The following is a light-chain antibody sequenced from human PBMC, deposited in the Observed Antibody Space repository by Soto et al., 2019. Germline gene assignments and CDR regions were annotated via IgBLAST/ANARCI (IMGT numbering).Light chain of an antibody. J-gene: IGLJ2*01. V-gene: IGLV2-23*02. CDR1: SSDVGSYNL. CDR3: CSCAGSSTFRV. Sequence: QSALTQPASVSGSPGQSITISCTGTSSDVGSYNLVSWYQQHPGKAPKLMIYEVSKRPSGVSNRFSGSKSGNTASLTISGLQAEDEADYYCCSCAGSSTFRVFGGGTKLTVL. CDR2: EVS.